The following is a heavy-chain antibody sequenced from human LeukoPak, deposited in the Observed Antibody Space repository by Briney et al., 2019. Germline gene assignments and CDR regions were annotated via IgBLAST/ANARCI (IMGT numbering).Heavy chain of an antibody. J-gene: IGHJ4*02. V-gene: IGHV3-30*04. CDR2: ISYDGSNK. CDR3: SRDQTTAGPSTVDC. Sequence: GGSLRLSCAASGFTFSSYAMHWVRQAPGKGLEWAAVISYDGSNKYYADSVKGRFTISRDNAKSTLYLEMNSLRAEDTAVYFCSRDQTTAGPSTVDCWGQGTLVTVSP. D-gene: IGHD4-11*01. CDR1: GFTFSSYA.